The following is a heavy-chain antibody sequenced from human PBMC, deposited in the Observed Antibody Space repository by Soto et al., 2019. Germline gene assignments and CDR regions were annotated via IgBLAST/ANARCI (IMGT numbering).Heavy chain of an antibody. V-gene: IGHV1-69*06. CDR2: IIPIFCTA. J-gene: IGHJ5*02. Sequence: SXKVSLKAAGGTXISHGLRLVRQAPGQGLEWMGGIIPIFCTANYAQKFQGRVTITAYKSTNTAYIEMSSLRSEDTDLYYCARYQFSPFTMIVVVGLDPWGQGTLVSVS. CDR3: ARYQFSPFTMIVVVGLDP. D-gene: IGHD3-22*01. CDR1: GGTXISHG.